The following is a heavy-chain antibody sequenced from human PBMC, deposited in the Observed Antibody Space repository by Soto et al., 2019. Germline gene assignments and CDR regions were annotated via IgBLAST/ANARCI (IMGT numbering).Heavy chain of an antibody. CDR3: AKHPSTTVTTKRYYYGMDV. D-gene: IGHD4-4*01. V-gene: IGHV3-23*01. Sequence: GGSLRLSCAASGFTFSSYAMSWVRQAPGKGLEWVSAISGSGGSTYYADSVKGRFTISRDNSKNTLYLQMNSLRAEDTAVYYCAKHPSTTVTTKRYYYGMDVWGQGTTVTVSS. CDR1: GFTFSSYA. CDR2: ISGSGGST. J-gene: IGHJ6*02.